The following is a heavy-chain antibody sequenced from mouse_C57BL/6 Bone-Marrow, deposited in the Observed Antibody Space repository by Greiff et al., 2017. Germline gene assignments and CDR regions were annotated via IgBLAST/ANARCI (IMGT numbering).Heavy chain of an antibody. V-gene: IGHV1-81*01. J-gene: IGHJ3*01. Sequence: VQLVESGPELVKPGASVKISCTASGYTFTSYGISWVKQRTGQGLEWIGEIYPRSGNTYYNEKFKGKATLTADKSSSTASMELRSLTSEDSAVYVCASPPYYGSSYRGFAYWGQGTLVTVSA. CDR2: IYPRSGNT. CDR1: GYTFTSYG. D-gene: IGHD1-1*01. CDR3: ASPPYYGSSYRGFAY.